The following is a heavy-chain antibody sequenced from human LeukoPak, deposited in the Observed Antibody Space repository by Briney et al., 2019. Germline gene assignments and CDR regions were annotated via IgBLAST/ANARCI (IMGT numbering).Heavy chain of an antibody. Sequence: PSQTLSLTCAVSGGSMSSGGYSWRWIRQPPGRGLEWIGYIYHSGSTYYTPSLKSRVTISVDRSKNQFSLKLSSVTAADTAVYHCARAGGSYFELDYWGQGTLVTVSS. J-gene: IGHJ4*02. CDR1: GGSMSSGGYS. CDR3: ARAGGSYFELDY. V-gene: IGHV4-30-2*01. CDR2: IYHSGST. D-gene: IGHD1-26*01.